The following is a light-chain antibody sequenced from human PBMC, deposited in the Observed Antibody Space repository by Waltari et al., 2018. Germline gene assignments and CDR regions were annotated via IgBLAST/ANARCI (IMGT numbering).Light chain of an antibody. CDR3: AAWDDSLVGA. V-gene: IGLV1-47*01. CDR1: SSNIGSNY. J-gene: IGLJ2*01. CDR2: GNN. Sequence: QSVLTQPPSASGTPGQRVTISCSGSSSNIGSNYVYWSQQLPGTAPNLHIYGNNPRPSGGPDRVAGSKSGTSCSLAICGRRSEDEAYYYCAAWDDSLVGAFGGGTKLTVL.